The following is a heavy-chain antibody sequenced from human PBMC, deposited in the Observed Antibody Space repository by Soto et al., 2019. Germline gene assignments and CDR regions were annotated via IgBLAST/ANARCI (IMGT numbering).Heavy chain of an antibody. CDR1: GYTFNTYG. D-gene: IGHD4-17*01. V-gene: IGHV1-18*01. J-gene: IGHJ4*02. CDR2: ISAYDGKT. Sequence: ASVKVSCKTSGYTFNTYGINWVRQAPGQGLELMGWISAYDGKTTYAEKFQGRVTLTTDTSTSTAYMELRSLRPDDTAVYYCAKDTVKLFDYWGQGTLVTVSS. CDR3: AKDTVKLFDY.